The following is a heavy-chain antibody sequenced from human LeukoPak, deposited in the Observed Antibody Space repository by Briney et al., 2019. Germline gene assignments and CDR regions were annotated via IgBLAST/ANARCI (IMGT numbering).Heavy chain of an antibody. Sequence: ASVKVSCKASGYTFTSYAMHWVRQAPGQRLERMGWINAGNGNTKYSQKFQGRVTITRDTSASTAYMELSSLRSEDTAVYYCAAIIERNFYYYGMDVWGQGTTVTVSS. CDR3: AAIIERNFYYYGMDV. V-gene: IGHV1-3*01. CDR2: INAGNGNT. J-gene: IGHJ6*02. CDR1: GYTFTSYA. D-gene: IGHD2-21*01.